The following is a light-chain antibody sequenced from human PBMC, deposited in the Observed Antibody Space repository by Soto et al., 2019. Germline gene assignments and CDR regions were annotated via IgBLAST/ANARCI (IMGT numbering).Light chain of an antibody. CDR1: QSVSSN. CDR3: HQYDDGPYT. J-gene: IGKJ2*01. CDR2: GAS. Sequence: EIVMTQSPATLSVSPGERATLSCRASQSVSSNVAWYQQIPGQTPRLLIYGASTRATGIPVRFSRSGSGTEFTLTISSLPSEDFAVYYCHQYDDGPYTFGQGTKVEI. V-gene: IGKV3-15*01.